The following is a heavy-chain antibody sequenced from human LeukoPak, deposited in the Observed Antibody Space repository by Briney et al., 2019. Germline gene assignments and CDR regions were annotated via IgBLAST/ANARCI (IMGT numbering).Heavy chain of an antibody. V-gene: IGHV3-23*01. D-gene: IGHD4-17*01. J-gene: IGHJ4*02. CDR3: ARIHGPFDY. CDR2: ISGSGGSS. CDR1: GFTFSSYE. Sequence: GGSLRLSCAASGFTFSSYEMNWVRQAPGKGLEWVSGISGSGGSSDYAESVKGRFTISRDNSKNTLYLQMNSLRAEDTAVYYCARIHGPFDYWGQGTLVTVSS.